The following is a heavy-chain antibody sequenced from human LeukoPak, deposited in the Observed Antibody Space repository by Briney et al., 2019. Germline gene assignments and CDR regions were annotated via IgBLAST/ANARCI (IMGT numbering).Heavy chain of an antibody. J-gene: IGHJ2*01. CDR2: IWYDGSNK. CDR3: ARDGGYFDL. V-gene: IGHV3-33*01. CDR1: GFNFFTYG. D-gene: IGHD3-10*01. Sequence: PGRSLRLSCAASGFNFFTYGMHWVRQAPGKGLEWVAVIWYDGSNKYYADSVKGRFTISRDNSKSTLSLQMNSLRAEDTAVYYCARDGGYFDLWGRGTLVTVSS.